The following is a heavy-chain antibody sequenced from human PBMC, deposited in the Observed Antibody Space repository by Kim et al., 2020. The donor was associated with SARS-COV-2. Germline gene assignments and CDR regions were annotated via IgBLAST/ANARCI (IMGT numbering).Heavy chain of an antibody. V-gene: IGHV4-59*13. CDR1: RGFFSSYY. Sequence: SETLSLTCTVSRGFFSSYYWSWIRQPPGKGLEWIGFIYNGETTNYNPSLKGRVMISLDTSKKQFSLRLRSVTAADTAVYYCAKMENYWYLDLWGRGTLVT. CDR2: IYNGETT. CDR3: AKMENYWYLDL. J-gene: IGHJ2*01. D-gene: IGHD1-1*01.